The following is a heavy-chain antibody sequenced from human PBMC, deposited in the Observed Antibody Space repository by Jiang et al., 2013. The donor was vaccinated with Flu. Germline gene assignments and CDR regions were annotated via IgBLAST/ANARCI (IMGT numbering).Heavy chain of an antibody. J-gene: IGHJ4*02. CDR1: GFTFSSYS. V-gene: IGHV3-48*04. CDR3: ARAFRYYDNPNHLSEIDY. Sequence: GGSLRLSCAASGFTFSSYSMNWVRQAPGKGLEWVSYISSSSSTIYYADSVKGRFTISRDNAKNSLYLQMNSLRAEDTAVYYCARAFRYYDNPNHLSEIDYWGQGTLVTVSS. D-gene: IGHD1-14*01. CDR2: ISSSSSTI.